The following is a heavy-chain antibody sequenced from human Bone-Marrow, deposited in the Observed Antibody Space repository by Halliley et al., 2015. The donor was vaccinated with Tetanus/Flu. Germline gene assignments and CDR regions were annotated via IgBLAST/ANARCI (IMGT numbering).Heavy chain of an antibody. J-gene: IGHJ4*02. Sequence: GSTTPYAGSVRGRFTISRDNAKNSLSLQMNSLRAEARAVFYCAGDSGVCSSPCCHHFVHWGQGTLVTVSS. D-gene: IGHD2-2*01. V-gene: IGHV3-48*03. CDR2: GSTT. CDR3: AGDSGVCSSPCCHHFVH.